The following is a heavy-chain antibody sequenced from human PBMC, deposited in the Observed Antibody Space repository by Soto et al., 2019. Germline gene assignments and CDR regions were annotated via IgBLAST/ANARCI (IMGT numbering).Heavy chain of an antibody. CDR3: ARDLLSFHRSSSTGSRSGGMDV. V-gene: IGHV4-31*03. D-gene: IGHD6-6*01. CDR2: IYYSGST. J-gene: IGHJ6*02. CDR1: GGSISSGGYY. Sequence: QVQLQESGPGLVKPSQTLSLTCTVSGGSISSGGYYWSWIRQHPGKGLEWIGYIYYSGSTYYNLSLKSRVTISVYTSKNQFSLKLSSVTAADTAVYYCARDLLSFHRSSSTGSRSGGMDVWGQGTTVTVSS.